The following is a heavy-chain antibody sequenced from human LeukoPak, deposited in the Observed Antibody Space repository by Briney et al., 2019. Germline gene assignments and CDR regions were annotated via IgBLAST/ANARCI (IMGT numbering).Heavy chain of an antibody. CDR2: INTDGSST. CDR1: GFTFSSYG. Sequence: GRSLRLSCAASGFTFSSYGMHWVRQAPGKGLVWVSRINTDGSSTSYADSVKGRFTISRDNAKNTLYLQMNSLRAEDTAVYYCARATYDFWSGYSTEAFDIWGQGTMVTVSS. J-gene: IGHJ3*02. V-gene: IGHV3-74*01. D-gene: IGHD3-3*01. CDR3: ARATYDFWSGYSTEAFDI.